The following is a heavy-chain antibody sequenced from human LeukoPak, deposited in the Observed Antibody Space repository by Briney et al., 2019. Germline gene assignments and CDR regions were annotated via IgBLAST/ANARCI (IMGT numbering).Heavy chain of an antibody. Sequence: GGSLRLSCAASGFTFSSYSTNWVRQAPGKGLEWVSSISSSSSYIYYADSVKGRFTISRDNAKNSLYLQMNSLRAEDTAAYYCARDRRSGSYYFDYWGQGTLVTVSS. CDR1: GFTFSSYS. D-gene: IGHD1-26*01. V-gene: IGHV3-21*01. CDR2: ISSSSSYI. J-gene: IGHJ4*02. CDR3: ARDRRSGSYYFDY.